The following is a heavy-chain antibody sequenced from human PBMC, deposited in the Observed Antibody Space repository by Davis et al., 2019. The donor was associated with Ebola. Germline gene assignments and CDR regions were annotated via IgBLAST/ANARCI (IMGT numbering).Heavy chain of an antibody. CDR3: AKYSVDY. Sequence: GESLKISCAASGFDVNTNHMTWVRQAPGQGLEWVSFLDNTGKTYYADSVKGRFTISRDNSRNTVYLHMLSLRAEDTAVYYCAKYSVDYWGQGTLVTVSS. CDR1: GFDVNTNH. J-gene: IGHJ4*02. V-gene: IGHV3-53*01. CDR2: LDNTGKT. D-gene: IGHD2-15*01.